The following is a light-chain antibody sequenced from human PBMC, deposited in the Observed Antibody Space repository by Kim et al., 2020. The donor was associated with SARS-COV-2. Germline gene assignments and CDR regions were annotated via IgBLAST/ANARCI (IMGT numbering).Light chain of an antibody. CDR2: EVS. V-gene: IGLV2-18*02. J-gene: IGLJ1*01. CDR1: SSDVGSYNR. CDR3: NSYTSRSTFV. Sequence: QSALTQPPSVSGSPGQSVTISCTGTSSDVGSYNRVSWYQQPPGTAPKLLIYEVSNRPSGVPDRFFGSKSGNTASLTISGLQAEDEADYYCNSYTSRSTFVCGTGNKVTVL.